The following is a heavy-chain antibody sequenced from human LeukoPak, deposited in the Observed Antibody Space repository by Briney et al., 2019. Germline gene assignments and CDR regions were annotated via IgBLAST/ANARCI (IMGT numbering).Heavy chain of an antibody. V-gene: IGHV3-11*05. CDR3: ARDLTGHSSGSLANNYYYYYGMDV. CDR2: ISSSSSYT. Sequence: GGSLRLSCAASGFTFSDYYMSWIRQAPGEGLEWVSYISSSSSYTNYADSVKGRFTISRDNAKNSLYLQMNSLRAEDTAVYYCARDLTGHSSGSLANNYYYYYGMDVWGQGTTVTVSS. CDR1: GFTFSDYY. D-gene: IGHD3-22*01. J-gene: IGHJ6*02.